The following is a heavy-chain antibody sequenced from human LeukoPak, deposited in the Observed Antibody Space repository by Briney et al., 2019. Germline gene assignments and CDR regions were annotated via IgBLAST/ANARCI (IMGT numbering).Heavy chain of an antibody. V-gene: IGHV3-64*01. D-gene: IGHD3-22*01. CDR1: GFAFSSYA. CDR2: ISSNGGST. Sequence: GGSLRLSCAASGFAFSSYAMHWVRQAPGKGLEYVSAISSNGGSTYYANSVKGRFTISRDNSKNTLYLQMGSLRAENTAVYYCARDLKRRVYYDSSGGDDAFDIWGQGTMVTVSS. J-gene: IGHJ3*02. CDR3: ARDLKRRVYYDSSGGDDAFDI.